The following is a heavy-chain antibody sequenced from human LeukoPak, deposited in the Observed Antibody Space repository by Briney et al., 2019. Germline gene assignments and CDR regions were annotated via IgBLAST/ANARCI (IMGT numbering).Heavy chain of an antibody. Sequence: GGSLRLSCAASGFTFSSYAMHWVRQAPGKGLEWVAVISYDGSNKYYADSVKGRFTISRDNSKNSLYLQMNNLRDDDTAVYYCARDQGMVNDAFDVWGQGTLVTVSS. CDR2: ISYDGSNK. D-gene: IGHD4/OR15-4a*01. CDR1: GFTFSSYA. J-gene: IGHJ3*01. V-gene: IGHV3-30-3*01. CDR3: ARDQGMVNDAFDV.